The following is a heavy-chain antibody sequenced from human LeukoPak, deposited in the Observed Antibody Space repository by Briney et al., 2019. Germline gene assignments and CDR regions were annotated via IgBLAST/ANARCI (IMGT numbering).Heavy chain of an antibody. Sequence: GASVKVSCKASGYTFTGYYMHWVRQAPGQGLEWMGRINPNSGGTNYAQKFQGRVTMTRDTSISTAYIELSRLRSDDTAVYYCARERLIWSGYSTFDYWGQGTLVTVSS. CDR1: GYTFTGYY. D-gene: IGHD3-3*01. V-gene: IGHV1-2*06. J-gene: IGHJ4*02. CDR2: INPNSGGT. CDR3: ARERLIWSGYSTFDY.